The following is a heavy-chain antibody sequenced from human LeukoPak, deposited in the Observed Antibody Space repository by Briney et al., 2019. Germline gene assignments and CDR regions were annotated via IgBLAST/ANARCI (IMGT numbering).Heavy chain of an antibody. CDR3: ARVVRGSSGYRYYFDY. J-gene: IGHJ4*02. V-gene: IGHV7-4-1*02. CDR2: INTNTGNP. CDR1: GYTFTSYA. D-gene: IGHD3-22*01. Sequence: ASVKVSCKASGYTFTSYAMNWVRQAPGQGLEWMGWINTNTGNPTYAQGFTGRFVFSLDTSVSTAYLQISSLEAEDTAVYYCARVVRGSSGYRYYFDYWGQGTLVTVSS.